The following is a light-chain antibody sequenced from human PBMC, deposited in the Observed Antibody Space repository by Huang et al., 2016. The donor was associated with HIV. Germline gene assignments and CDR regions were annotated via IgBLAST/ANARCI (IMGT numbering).Light chain of an antibody. CDR3: QQRSNWWT. J-gene: IGKJ1*01. CDR1: QSVSSY. V-gene: IGKV3-11*01. Sequence: EIVLTQSPATRSLSPGERATRSCRASQSVSSYLAWYQQKPGQAPRLLIYDASNRATGIPARFSGSGAGTDFTLTISSLEPEDFAVYYCQQRSNWWTFGQGTKVEIK. CDR2: DAS.